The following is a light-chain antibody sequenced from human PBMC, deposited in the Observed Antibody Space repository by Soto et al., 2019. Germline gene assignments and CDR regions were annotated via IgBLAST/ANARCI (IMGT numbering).Light chain of an antibody. V-gene: IGKV3-20*01. J-gene: IGKJ1*01. CDR2: GAS. CDR3: QQYGSSGT. CDR1: QSVSNNY. Sequence: EIVLTQSPGTLSLSPGERATLSCRASQSVSNNYVAWYQQTPGPATRLLIYGASNRATGIPDRFSGSGSRTDFTLTSSRLEPEDFAVYYCQQYGSSGTFGQGTKVDIK.